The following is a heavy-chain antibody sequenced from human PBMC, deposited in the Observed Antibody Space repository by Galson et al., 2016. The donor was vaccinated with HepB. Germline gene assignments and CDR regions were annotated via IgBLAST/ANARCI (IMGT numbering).Heavy chain of an antibody. D-gene: IGHD3-9*01. CDR2: ITASGDST. V-gene: IGHV3-23*01. J-gene: IGHJ4*02. Sequence: SCAASGFIFSNFAMSWVRQAPGKGLEWVSAITASGDSTFYADSVKGRFTISRDNSKNTLYLQMNSLRAEDTAVYYCAKDYNFLTGYHSDFEFWGQGTLVTVSS. CDR1: GFIFSNFA. CDR3: AKDYNFLTGYHSDFEF.